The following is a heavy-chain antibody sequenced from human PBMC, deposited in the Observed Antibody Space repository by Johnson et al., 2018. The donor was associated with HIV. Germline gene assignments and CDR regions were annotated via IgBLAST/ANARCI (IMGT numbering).Heavy chain of an antibody. CDR1: GFIFSSYA. D-gene: IGHD1-26*01. V-gene: IGHV3-64*01. Sequence: MQLVESGGGVVQPGGSLRLSCAASGFIFSSYAMHWVRQGPGKRLEFVSAISSNGGSTYYANSVKGIFTISRDNSKNTLYLQMNRLRAEDTATYYCAKEWSAFDIWGQGTVVDVSS. J-gene: IGHJ3*02. CDR2: ISSNGGST. CDR3: AKEWSAFDI.